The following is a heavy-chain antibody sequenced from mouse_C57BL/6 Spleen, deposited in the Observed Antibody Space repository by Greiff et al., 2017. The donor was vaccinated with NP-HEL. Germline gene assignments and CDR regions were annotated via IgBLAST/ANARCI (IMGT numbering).Heavy chain of an antibody. J-gene: IGHJ4*01. CDR2: ISDGGSYT. V-gene: IGHV5-4*01. D-gene: IGHD1-1*01. Sequence: EVKLMESGGGLVKPGGSLKLSCAASGFTFSSYAMSWVRQTPEKRLEWVATISDGGSYTYYPDNVKGRFTISRDNAKNNLYLQMSHLKSEDTAMYYCARDRFTTVVATDYAMDYWGQGTSVTVSS. CDR3: ARDRFTTVVATDYAMDY. CDR1: GFTFSSYA.